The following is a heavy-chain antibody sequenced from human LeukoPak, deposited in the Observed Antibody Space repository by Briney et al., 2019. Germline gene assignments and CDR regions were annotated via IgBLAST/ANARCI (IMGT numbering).Heavy chain of an antibody. CDR3: ARDVEQWLVRVYYFDY. Sequence: QPGGSLRLSCATSGFTLSSYSMNWVRQAPGKGLEWVSYISSGSTTIYYADSVKGRFTISRDNAKNSLYLQMNSLRAEDTAVYYCARDVEQWLVRVYYFDYWGQGTLVTVSP. J-gene: IGHJ4*02. CDR2: ISSGSTTI. CDR1: GFTLSSYS. V-gene: IGHV3-48*01. D-gene: IGHD6-19*01.